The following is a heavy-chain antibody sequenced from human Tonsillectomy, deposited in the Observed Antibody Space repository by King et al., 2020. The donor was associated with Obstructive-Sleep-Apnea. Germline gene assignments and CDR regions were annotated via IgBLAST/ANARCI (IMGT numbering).Heavy chain of an antibody. CDR1: GGSISNYY. Sequence: QLQESGPGLVKPSETLSLTCTVSGGSISNYYWSWIRQPPQKGLEWIGHIYYSGSTNYNPSLKRRVTLSVDTSKNQFSLKLSSVTAADTAVYYCARQSGYYYPFDYWGQGTLVTVSS. CDR3: ARQSGYYYPFDY. D-gene: IGHD3-22*01. V-gene: IGHV4-59*01. CDR2: IYYSGST. J-gene: IGHJ4*02.